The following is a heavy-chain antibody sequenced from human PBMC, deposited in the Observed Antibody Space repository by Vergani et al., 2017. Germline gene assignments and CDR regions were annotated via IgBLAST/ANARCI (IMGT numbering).Heavy chain of an antibody. CDR2: INPRGGST. CDR1: GYTFTSYY. V-gene: IGHV1-46*01. J-gene: IGHJ5*02. D-gene: IGHD2-2*01. CDR3: ARDSRYCSSTSGYVVRDWFDP. Sequence: QVQLVQSGAEVKTPGASVQVSCKASGYTFTSYYMQWVRQAPGQGLEGMGIINPRGGSTSYEQKFQGRVTMTRDTSTSTVYMELSSLRSEDTAVYYCARDSRYCSSTSGYVVRDWFDPGGEGTLVTVSS.